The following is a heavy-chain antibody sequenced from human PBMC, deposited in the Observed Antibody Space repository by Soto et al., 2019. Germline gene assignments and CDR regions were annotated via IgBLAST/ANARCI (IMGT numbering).Heavy chain of an antibody. CDR1: GFNFITYS. CDR3: VRDGLDYYDTERLYFDK. CDR2: ISSSAIYI. J-gene: IGHJ4*02. V-gene: IGHV3-21*02. D-gene: IGHD3-22*01. Sequence: EVQLVESGGGPVRPGGSLRLSCAASGFNFITYSLNWVRQAPGKGLEWVAAISSSAIYIDYADSVKGRFTISRENANNSLYLQMNSLRAEDTATYYCVRDGLDYYDTERLYFDKWGQGTLVTVSS.